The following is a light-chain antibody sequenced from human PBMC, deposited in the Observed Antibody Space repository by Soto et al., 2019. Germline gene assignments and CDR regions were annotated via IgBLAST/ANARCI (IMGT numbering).Light chain of an antibody. J-gene: IGKJ1*01. V-gene: IGKV3-20*01. CDR2: GAS. CDR1: QSVTNSF. Sequence: EIVFTQSPATLSVSPGERATLSCTASQSVTNSFLAWYQQKPGQAPRLLIYGASRRATGIPDRFTGSGSGTDFTLTISRLEPEDFAVYYCQQYVSSPWAFGQGTKVDIK. CDR3: QQYVSSPWA.